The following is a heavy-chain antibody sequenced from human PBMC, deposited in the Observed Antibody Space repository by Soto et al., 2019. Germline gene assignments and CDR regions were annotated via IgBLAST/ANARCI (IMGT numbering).Heavy chain of an antibody. Sequence: QVQLVQSGAEEKKPGASVKVSCKASGYIFTTKAIHWVRQAPGQRLEWMGWINVGNGNTKYSQKFQDRVTITRDTSASTAYMDLSSLTSEDTAVYYCARDRGGGIYDYWGQGTLVTVSS. CDR2: INVGNGNT. CDR1: GYIFTTKA. D-gene: IGHD2-15*01. CDR3: ARDRGGGIYDY. J-gene: IGHJ4*02. V-gene: IGHV1-3*05.